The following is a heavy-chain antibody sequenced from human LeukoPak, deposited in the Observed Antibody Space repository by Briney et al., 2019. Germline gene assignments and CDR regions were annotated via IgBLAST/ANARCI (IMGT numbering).Heavy chain of an antibody. CDR2: IYYSGST. J-gene: IGHJ4*02. CDR1: SGSISGYY. V-gene: IGHV4-59*01. CDR3: AKYWRDSGTYVFNY. Sequence: PSEALSLTCTVASGSISGYYWSWIRQSPGKGLEGIGYIYYSGSTNYNPSLKSRVTMSVDSSKNQFTLKLTSVTAADTAVYYCAKYWRDSGTYVFNYWGQGTLVTVSS. D-gene: IGHD2/OR15-2a*01.